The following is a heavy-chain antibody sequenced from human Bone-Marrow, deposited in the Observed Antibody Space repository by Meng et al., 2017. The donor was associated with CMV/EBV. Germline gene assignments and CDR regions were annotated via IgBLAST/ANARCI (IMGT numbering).Heavy chain of an antibody. CDR2: ISSSGSKI. J-gene: IGHJ1*01. CDR1: GFSFSDYE. Sequence: GGSLRLSCVVSGFSFSDYEMMWVRQAPGKGLEGVSYISSSGSKIKHADSVKGRFTISRDNAKSSVYLQMNSLRAEDTAVYYWVVLAHWGQGAVVTFSS. D-gene: IGHD3-3*02. V-gene: IGHV3-48*03. CDR3: VVLAH.